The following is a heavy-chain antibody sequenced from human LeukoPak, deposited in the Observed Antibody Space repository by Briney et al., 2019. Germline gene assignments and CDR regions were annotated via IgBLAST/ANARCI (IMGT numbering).Heavy chain of an antibody. CDR1: GFTFSSYA. V-gene: IGHV3-64*01. Sequence: GGSLRLSCAASGFTFSSYAMHWVRQAPGKGLEYVSAISSNGGSTYYANSVKGRFTISRDNSKNTLYLQMGSLRAEDMAVYYCAKVEYYDFWSGYEDAFDIWGQGTMVTVSS. D-gene: IGHD3-3*01. CDR3: AKVEYYDFWSGYEDAFDI. J-gene: IGHJ3*02. CDR2: ISSNGGST.